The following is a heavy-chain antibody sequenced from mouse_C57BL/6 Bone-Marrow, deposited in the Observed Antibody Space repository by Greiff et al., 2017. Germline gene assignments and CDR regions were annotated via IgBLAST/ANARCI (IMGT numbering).Heavy chain of an antibody. CDR2: IRNKANGYTT. Sequence: DVMLVESGGGLVQPGGSLSLSCAASGFTFTDYYMSWVRQPPGKALEWLGFIRNKANGYTTEYSASVKGRFTISRDKSQSILYLQMNALRAEDSATYYCARYKDYGPTWFAYWGQGTLVTVSA. D-gene: IGHD1-1*01. J-gene: IGHJ3*01. V-gene: IGHV7-3*01. CDR3: ARYKDYGPTWFAY. CDR1: GFTFTDYY.